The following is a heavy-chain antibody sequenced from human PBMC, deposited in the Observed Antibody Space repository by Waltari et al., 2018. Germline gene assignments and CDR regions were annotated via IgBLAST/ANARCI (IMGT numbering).Heavy chain of an antibody. J-gene: IGHJ3*02. CDR1: GYTFTGYY. Sequence: QVQLVQSGAEVKKPGASVKVSCKASGYTFTGYYMHWVRQAPGQGLEWMGWINPNSGGTNYTQKFQGRVTMTRDTSISTAYMELSRLRSDDTAVYYCARTQPYYYDSSGYERAVDIWGQGTMVTVSS. V-gene: IGHV1-2*02. CDR2: INPNSGGT. D-gene: IGHD3-22*01. CDR3: ARTQPYYYDSSGYERAVDI.